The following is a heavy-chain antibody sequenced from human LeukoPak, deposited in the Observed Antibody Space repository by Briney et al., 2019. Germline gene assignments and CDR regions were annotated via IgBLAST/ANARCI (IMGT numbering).Heavy chain of an antibody. Sequence: PSETLSLICSVSGVSMTGYYWSWIRQAPGKAPEWIGYIYSSGSTNYNPSLNSQVTMSLDASKNQFSLKLTFVTAADTAVYYCATRPADGSWYGVFDFWSRGTLVTVSS. CDR1: GVSMTGYY. V-gene: IGHV4-59*01. D-gene: IGHD3-10*01. CDR3: ATRPADGSWYGVFDF. J-gene: IGHJ4*01. CDR2: IYSSGST.